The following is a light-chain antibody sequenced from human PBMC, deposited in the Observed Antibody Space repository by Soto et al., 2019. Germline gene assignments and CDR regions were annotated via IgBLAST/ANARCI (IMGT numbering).Light chain of an antibody. J-gene: IGLJ1*01. V-gene: IGLV2-14*01. Sequence: QSALSQPASMSGSPGQSITIPCSGAGSDIGLYNYVSWYQHHPEKAPKLLISEVNIRPSGLSDRFSGSNAGNTASLTISGLQPEDEAYYYCSSLSTTSTPIVFGTGTKVTVL. CDR1: GSDIGLYNY. CDR3: SSLSTTSTPIV. CDR2: EVN.